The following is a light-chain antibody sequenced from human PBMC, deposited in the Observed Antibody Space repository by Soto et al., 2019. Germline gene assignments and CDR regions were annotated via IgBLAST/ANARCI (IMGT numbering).Light chain of an antibody. Sequence: SVLTQPASVSGSPGEWITISCTGTSSDVGSYNLVSWYQQHPGKAPKLMIYEVSKRPSGVSNRFSGSKSGNTASLAISGLQAEDEADYYCCSYAGSSTYVFGTGTQLTVL. CDR2: EVS. CDR1: SSDVGSYNL. CDR3: CSYAGSSTYV. J-gene: IGLJ1*01. V-gene: IGLV2-23*02.